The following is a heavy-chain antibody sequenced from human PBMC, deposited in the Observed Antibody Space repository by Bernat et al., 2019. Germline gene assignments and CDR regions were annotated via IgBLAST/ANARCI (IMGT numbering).Heavy chain of an antibody. CDR2: ISSSGSTI. V-gene: IGHV3-48*03. J-gene: IGHJ4*02. CDR1: GFTFSSYE. D-gene: IGHD3-3*01. CDR3: AGQRGLLEWPRGRWVDY. Sequence: EVQLVESGGGLVQPGGSLRLSCAASGFTFSSYEMNWVRQAPGKGLEWVSYISSSGSTIYYADSVKGRFTISRDNAKNSLYLQMNSLRAEDTAVYYCAGQRGLLEWPRGRWVDYWGQGTLVTVSS.